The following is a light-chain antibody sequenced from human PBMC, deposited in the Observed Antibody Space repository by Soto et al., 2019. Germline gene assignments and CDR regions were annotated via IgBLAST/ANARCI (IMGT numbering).Light chain of an antibody. V-gene: IGLV1-40*01. CDR1: SSNIGAGND. CDR3: QSYDRRLSGYV. J-gene: IGLJ1*01. Sequence: QSVLTQPPSVSGAPGQRVTISCTGSSSNIGAGNDVNWYQQRPGTAPKLLIYANSNRPSGVPDRVSGSKSGTTASLAITGLQDEEEEDYYCQSYDRRLSGYVFGTGTKLTVL. CDR2: ANS.